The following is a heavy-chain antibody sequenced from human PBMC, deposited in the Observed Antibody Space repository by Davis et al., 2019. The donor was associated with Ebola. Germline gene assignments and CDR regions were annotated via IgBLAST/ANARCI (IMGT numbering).Heavy chain of an antibody. V-gene: IGHV3-30*03. CDR2: ISYDGSNK. CDR3: ARFHPSAGLQSRYYYYYMDV. D-gene: IGHD4-11*01. J-gene: IGHJ6*03. Sequence: PGGSLRLSCAASGFTFSSYGMHWVRQAPGKGLEWVAVISYDGSNKYYADSVKGRFTISRDNSKNTLYLQMNSLRAEDTAVYYCARFHPSAGLQSRYYYYYMDVWGKGTTVTVSS. CDR1: GFTFSSYG.